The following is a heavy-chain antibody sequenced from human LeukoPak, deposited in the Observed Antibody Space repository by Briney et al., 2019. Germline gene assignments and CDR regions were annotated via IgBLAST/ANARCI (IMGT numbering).Heavy chain of an antibody. CDR2: IYHSGST. V-gene: IGHV4-38-2*01. D-gene: IGHD6-19*01. J-gene: IGHJ4*02. CDR1: GYSMRCGFY. CDR3: AKISRQWPDY. Sequence: SETLSLTCVVSGYSMRCGFYWGWIRQPPGKGLEWIASIYHSGSTYHNPSLRSRLTISVDKSKNQLSLKLTSVTAADTAMYYCAKISRQWPDYWGQGTLVTVSS.